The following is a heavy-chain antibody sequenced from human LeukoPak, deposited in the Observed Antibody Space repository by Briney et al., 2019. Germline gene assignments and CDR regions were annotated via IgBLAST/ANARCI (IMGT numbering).Heavy chain of an antibody. J-gene: IGHJ4*02. CDR1: GFTFSSYG. CDR3: AKCHGSGSAAARYFDY. CDR2: IRYDGSNK. V-gene: IGHV3-30*02. D-gene: IGHD3-10*01. Sequence: GGSLRPSCAASGFTFSSYGMHWVRQAPGKGLEWVAFIRYDGSNKYYADSVKGRFTISRDNSKNTLYLQMNSLRAEDTAVYYCAKCHGSGSAAARYFDYWGQGTLVTVSS.